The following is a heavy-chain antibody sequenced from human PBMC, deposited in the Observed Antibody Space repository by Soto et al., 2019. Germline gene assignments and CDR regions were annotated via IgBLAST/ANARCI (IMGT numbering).Heavy chain of an antibody. Sequence: ASVKVSCKASGYTFTSYYMHWVRQAPGQGLEWMGIINPSGGSTSYAQKFQGRVTMTRDTSTSTVYMELSSLRSEDTAVYYCARVLNYYDSSGYPHHFDYWGQGTLVTVSS. CDR3: ARVLNYYDSSGYPHHFDY. CDR2: INPSGGST. CDR1: GYTFTSYY. V-gene: IGHV1-46*01. J-gene: IGHJ4*02. D-gene: IGHD3-22*01.